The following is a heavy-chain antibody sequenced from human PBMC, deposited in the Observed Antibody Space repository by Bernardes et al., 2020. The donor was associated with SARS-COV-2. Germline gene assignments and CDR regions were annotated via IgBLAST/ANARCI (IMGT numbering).Heavy chain of an antibody. CDR3: AKFTVLRHLEWSLSWLDCYYVS. D-gene: IGHD2-21*02. J-gene: IGHJ4*02. CDR1: GGSISSSNYY. Sequence: SETLSLTCTVSGGSISSSNYYWGWIRQGNGKELKWIIRLSYSCNTYYTPSLRSRITMSADTSNTQFSLRLTSVTAADTAVYGCAKFTVLRHLEWSLSWLDCYYVSRGKRTPVTVSS. V-gene: IGHV4-39*01. CDR2: LSYSCNT.